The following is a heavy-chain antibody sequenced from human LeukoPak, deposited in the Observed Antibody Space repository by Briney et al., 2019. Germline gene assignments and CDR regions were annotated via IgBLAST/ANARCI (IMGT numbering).Heavy chain of an antibody. J-gene: IGHJ4*02. CDR1: GFTFGDYA. V-gene: IGHV3-49*04. D-gene: IGHD3-3*01. Sequence: QPGGSLRLSCTASGFTFGDYAMSWVRQAPGKGLEWVGFIRSKAYGGTTEYAASVKGRFTISRDDSKSIAYLQMNSLKTEDTAVYYCTTYYEFGVVITPGAFDYWGQGTLVTVSS. CDR3: TTYYEFGVVITPGAFDY. CDR2: IRSKAYGGTT.